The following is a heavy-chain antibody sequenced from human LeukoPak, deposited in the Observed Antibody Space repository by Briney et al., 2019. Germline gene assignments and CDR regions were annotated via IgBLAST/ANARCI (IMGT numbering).Heavy chain of an antibody. CDR3: ARGPQTYYDILTGLSF. CDR1: GGSFSGCY. V-gene: IGHV4-34*01. Sequence: PSETLSLTCAVYGGSFSGCYWSWIRQPPGKGLEWIGEINHSGSTNYNPSLKSRVTISGDTSKKQFSLKLSSVTAADTAVYYCARGPQTYYDILTGLSFWGQGTLVTVSS. D-gene: IGHD3-9*01. CDR2: INHSGST. J-gene: IGHJ4*02.